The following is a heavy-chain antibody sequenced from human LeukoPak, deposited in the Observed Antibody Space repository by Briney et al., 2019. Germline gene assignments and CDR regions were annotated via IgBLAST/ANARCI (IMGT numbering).Heavy chain of an antibody. D-gene: IGHD1-26*01. CDR3: AKEAYRGSYYDFDY. V-gene: IGHV3-23*01. CDR1: GLSIGDYT. Sequence: PGGSLRLSCEASGLSIGDYTMHWVRQVPGKGLEWVSAISGSGGSTYYADSVKGRFTISRDNSKNTPYLQMNSLRAEDTAVYYCAKEAYRGSYYDFDYWGQGTLVTVSS. J-gene: IGHJ4*02. CDR2: ISGSGGST.